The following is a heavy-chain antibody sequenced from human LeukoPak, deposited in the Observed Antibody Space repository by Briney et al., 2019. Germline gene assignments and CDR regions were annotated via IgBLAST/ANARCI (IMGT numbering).Heavy chain of an antibody. V-gene: IGHV1-18*01. CDR2: ISAYNGNT. CDR3: ARDLGTSYSGSYQGYFDY. J-gene: IGHJ4*02. D-gene: IGHD1-26*01. CDR1: GYTFTRYG. Sequence: ASVKVSCKASGYTFTRYGISWVRQAPGQGLEWMGWISAYNGNTNYAQKLQGRVTMSTDTSTSTAYMELRSLRSDDTAVYYCARDLGTSYSGSYQGYFDYWGQGTLVTVSS.